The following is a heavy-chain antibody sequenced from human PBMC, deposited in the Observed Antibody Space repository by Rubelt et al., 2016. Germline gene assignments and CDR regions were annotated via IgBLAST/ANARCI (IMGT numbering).Heavy chain of an antibody. V-gene: IGHV4-34*01. Sequence: QVQLQQWGAGLLKPSETLSLTCAVYGGSFSGYYWSWIRQPPGKGLEWIGEINHRGSTNYNPSPRGRETRGVASAKNKVSLKRGWGTAADTAVYYCARVGIVGATNYYYYGMDVWGQGTTVTVSS. D-gene: IGHD1-26*01. CDR2: INHRGST. CDR1: GGSFSGYY. CDR3: ARVGIVGATNYYYYGMDV. J-gene: IGHJ6*02.